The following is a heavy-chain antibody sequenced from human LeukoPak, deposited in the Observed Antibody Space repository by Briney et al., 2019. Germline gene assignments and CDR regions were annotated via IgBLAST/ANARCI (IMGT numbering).Heavy chain of an antibody. D-gene: IGHD3-16*02. CDR1: GGSISSYY. CDR3: ARDHYVWGSYRPYYFDY. Sequence: PSETLSLTCTVSGGSISSYYWSWIRQPPGKGLEWIGYIYYSGSTNYNPSLKSRVTISVDTSKNQFSLKLSSVTAADTAVYYCARDHYVWGSYRPYYFDYWGQGTLVTVSS. J-gene: IGHJ4*02. V-gene: IGHV4-59*01. CDR2: IYYSGST.